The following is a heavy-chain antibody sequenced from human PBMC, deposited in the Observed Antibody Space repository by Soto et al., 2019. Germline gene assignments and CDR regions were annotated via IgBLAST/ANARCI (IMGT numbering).Heavy chain of an antibody. D-gene: IGHD4-17*01. CDR3: EKDTNGDYIGAFDD. J-gene: IGHJ4*02. CDR1: GFAFSNYA. CDR2: ISRSSNVI. V-gene: IGHV3-23*01. Sequence: EVQLLESGGDLVQPGGSLRLSCAASGFAFSNYAVTWVRQAHGKGLEWVSSISRSSNVIYYADSVKGRFIISRDNSKNTMYLQMNSLRVEDTARYYCEKDTNGDYIGAFDDWGQGTLVTVSS.